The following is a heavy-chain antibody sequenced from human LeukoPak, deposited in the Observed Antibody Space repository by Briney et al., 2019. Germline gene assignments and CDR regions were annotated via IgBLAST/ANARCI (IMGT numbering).Heavy chain of an antibody. CDR2: IHYSGRT. D-gene: IGHD6-13*01. V-gene: IGHV4-59*01. J-gene: IGHJ3*02. CDR1: GGSISSYY. Sequence: PSETLSLTCTVSGGSISSYYWSWIRQPPGKGLEWIGYIHYSGRTDYNPSLKSRVTISIDTSKNQFSLKVTSVTAADTAVYYCAKSSSWFSGDAPDIWGQGTMVTVSS. CDR3: AKSSSWFSGDAPDI.